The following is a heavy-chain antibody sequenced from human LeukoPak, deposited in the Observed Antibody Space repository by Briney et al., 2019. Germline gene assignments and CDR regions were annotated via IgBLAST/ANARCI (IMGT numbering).Heavy chain of an antibody. D-gene: IGHD3-10*01. CDR1: GFTFRTSS. CDR3: ARAGSYGSGDY. Sequence: GGSLRLSCAASGFTFRTSSINWVRQAPGKGLEWISYISSSSSTIYYADSVKGRFTISRDNAKNSLYLQTNSLRAEDTAVYYCARAGSYGSGDYWGQGTLVTVSS. V-gene: IGHV3-48*01. CDR2: ISSSSSTI. J-gene: IGHJ4*02.